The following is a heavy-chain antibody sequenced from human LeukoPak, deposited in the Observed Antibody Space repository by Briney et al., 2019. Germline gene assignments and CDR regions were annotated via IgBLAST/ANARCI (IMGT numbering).Heavy chain of an antibody. CDR1: GFTFSSYS. V-gene: IGHV3-21*01. J-gene: IGHJ4*02. CDR3: TYGDSHHF. CDR2: ISSGRSHM. D-gene: IGHD4-17*01. Sequence: GSLRLSCAASGFTFSSYSMNWVRQAPGKGLEWVSSISSGRSHMYYADSVKGRFTISRDNAKNSLYLQVNTLRAEDTAVYYCTYGDSHHFWGQGTLVTVSS.